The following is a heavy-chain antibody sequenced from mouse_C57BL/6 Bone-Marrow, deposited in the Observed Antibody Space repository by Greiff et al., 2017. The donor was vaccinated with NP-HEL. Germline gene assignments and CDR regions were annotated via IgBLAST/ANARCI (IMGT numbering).Heavy chain of an antibody. CDR1: GFTFSSYA. V-gene: IGHV5-4*01. Sequence: EVQGVESGGGLVKPGGSLKLSCAASGFTFSSYAMSWVRQTPEKRLEWVATISDGGSYTYYPDNVKGRFTISRDNAKNNLYLQMSHLKSEDTAMYYCARDRCTTVVPYWYCDVWRTGTTVTVPS. CDR2: ISDGGSYT. D-gene: IGHD1-1*01. CDR3: ARDRCTTVVPYWYCDV. J-gene: IGHJ1*03.